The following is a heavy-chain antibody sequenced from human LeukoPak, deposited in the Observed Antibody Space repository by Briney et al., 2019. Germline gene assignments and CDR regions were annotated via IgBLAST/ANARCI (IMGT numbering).Heavy chain of an antibody. Sequence: GESLKISCKGSGYSFTNYRIGWVRQMPGKGLEWMGIIYPGDSDTRYNPSFQGQVTISADKSISTAYLQWSSLTASDTAMYYCARQGYNFAQRPFDYWGQGTLVTVSS. CDR2: IYPGDSDT. CDR3: ARQGYNFAQRPFDY. V-gene: IGHV5-51*01. CDR1: GYSFTNYR. D-gene: IGHD1-1*01. J-gene: IGHJ4*02.